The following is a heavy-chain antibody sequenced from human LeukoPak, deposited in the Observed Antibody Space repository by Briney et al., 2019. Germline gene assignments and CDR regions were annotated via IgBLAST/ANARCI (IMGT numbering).Heavy chain of an antibody. Sequence: GGSLRLSCAASGFTFSDYYMSWIRQAPGKGLEWVSYISDSGTFINYADSVKGRFTVSRDNAKNSLYLQLNSLRAEDTAVYYCATTRGLGPGGWFDPWGQGTLVTVSS. CDR3: ATTRGLGPGGWFDP. CDR1: GFTFSDYY. D-gene: IGHD3-10*01. J-gene: IGHJ5*02. CDR2: ISDSGTFI. V-gene: IGHV3-11*01.